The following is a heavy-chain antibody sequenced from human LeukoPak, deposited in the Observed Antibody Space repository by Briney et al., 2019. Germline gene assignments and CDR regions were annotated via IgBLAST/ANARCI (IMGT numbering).Heavy chain of an antibody. CDR3: ARDQVRYCSGGNCYHDAFDV. J-gene: IGHJ3*01. CDR2: IKQDGSEK. D-gene: IGHD2-15*01. CDR1: GFTFNRWW. V-gene: IGHV3-7*04. Sequence: AGGSLRLSCAASGFTFNRWWMTWVRQAAGKGLKWVANIKQDGSEKYYVDSVKGRFTISRGNANNSLYLQMNSLRAEDTAVYYCARDQVRYCSGGNCYHDAFDVWGQGTMVTVSS.